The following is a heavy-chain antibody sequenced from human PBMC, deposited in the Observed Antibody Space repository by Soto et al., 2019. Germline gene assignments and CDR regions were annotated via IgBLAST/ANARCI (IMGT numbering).Heavy chain of an antibody. J-gene: IGHJ6*02. D-gene: IGHD3-9*01. Sequence: QVQLQESGPGLVKPSQTLSLTCTVSGGSISSGDYYWSWIRQPPGKGLEWIGYIYYSGSTYYNPSPTRRFTLSVAPSTNPFSLKLSSVTAADTAVYYCAIAHYVSAILTGYGYYYGMDVWGQGTTVTVSS. CDR1: GGSISSGDYY. CDR2: IYYSGST. CDR3: AIAHYVSAILTGYGYYYGMDV. V-gene: IGHV4-30-4*01.